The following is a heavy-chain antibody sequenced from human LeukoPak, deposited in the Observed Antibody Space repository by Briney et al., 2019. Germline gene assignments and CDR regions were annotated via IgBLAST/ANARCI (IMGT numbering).Heavy chain of an antibody. J-gene: IGHJ4*02. CDR3: ARASIVVVPEFDY. CDR1: GFTFSSYA. D-gene: IGHD2-2*01. Sequence: QTGGSLRLSCAASGFTFSSYAMHWVCQAPGKGLEWVAVISYDGSNKYYADSAKGRFTISRDNSKNTLYLQMNSLRAEDTAVYYCARASIVVVPEFDYWGQGTLVTVSS. V-gene: IGHV3-30-3*01. CDR2: ISYDGSNK.